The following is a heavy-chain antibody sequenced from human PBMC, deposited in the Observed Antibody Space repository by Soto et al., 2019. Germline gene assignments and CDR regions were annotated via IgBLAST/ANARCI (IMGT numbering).Heavy chain of an antibody. J-gene: IGHJ4*02. V-gene: IGHV3-23*01. D-gene: IGHD3-9*01. CDR2: ISGSGGST. CDR1: GFTFSSYA. Sequence: EVQLLESGGGLVQPGGSLRLSCAASGFTFSSYAMSWVRQAPGQGLEWVSAISGSGGSTYYADSVKGRFTISRDNSKNTLYLQMNSLRAEDTAVYYCAKGFFYDILTATTPLDYWGQGTLVTVSS. CDR3: AKGFFYDILTATTPLDY.